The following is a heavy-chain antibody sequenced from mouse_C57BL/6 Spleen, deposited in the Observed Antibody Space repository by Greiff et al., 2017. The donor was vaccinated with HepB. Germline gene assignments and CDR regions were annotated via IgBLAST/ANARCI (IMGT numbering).Heavy chain of an antibody. Sequence: QVQLKQPGAELVRPGSSVKLSCKASGYTFTSYWMDWVKQRPGQGLEWIGNIYPSDSETHYNQKFKDKATLTVDKSSSTAYMQLSSLTSEDSAVYYCARSMTTVVARYFDVWGTGTTVTVSS. J-gene: IGHJ1*03. CDR1: GYTFTSYW. CDR2: IYPSDSET. V-gene: IGHV1-61*01. D-gene: IGHD1-1*01. CDR3: ARSMTTVVARYFDV.